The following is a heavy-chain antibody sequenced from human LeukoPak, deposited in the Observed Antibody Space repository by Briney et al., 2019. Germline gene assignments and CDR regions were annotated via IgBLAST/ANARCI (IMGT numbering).Heavy chain of an antibody. CDR3: ASLLSVGWYEP. J-gene: IGHJ5*02. CDR2: IYHSGST. CDR1: GYSISSGYY. Sequence: PSETLSLTCAVSGYSISSGYYWGWIRPPPGKGLEGIGSIYHSGSTYYNPSPKSRVTISVDTSKNQFSLKLSSVTAADMAVYYCASLLSVGWYEPWGQGTLVTVSS. V-gene: IGHV4-38-2*01. D-gene: IGHD2/OR15-2a*01.